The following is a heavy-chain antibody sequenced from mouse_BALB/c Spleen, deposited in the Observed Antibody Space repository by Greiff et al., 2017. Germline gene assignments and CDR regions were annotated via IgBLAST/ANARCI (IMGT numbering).Heavy chain of an antibody. CDR1: GYTFTSYT. V-gene: IGHV1-4*01. CDR2: INPSSGYT. D-gene: IGHD1-1*01. J-gene: IGHJ1*01. CDR3: ARNYYGSSPAFDV. Sequence: VQLHQSGAELARPGASVKMSCKASGYTFTSYTMHWVKQRPGQGLEWIGYINPSSGYTNYNQKFKDKATLTADKSSSTAYMQLSSLTSEDSAVYYCARNYYGSSPAFDVWGAGTTVTVSS.